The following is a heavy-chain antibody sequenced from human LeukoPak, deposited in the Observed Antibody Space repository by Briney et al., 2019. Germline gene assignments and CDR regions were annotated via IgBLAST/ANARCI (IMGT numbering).Heavy chain of an antibody. J-gene: IGHJ4*02. CDR2: INPGDSNT. V-gene: IGHV5-51*01. D-gene: IGHD1-20*01. CDR3: ARKSESNWNY. CDR1: GDSFTNYW. Sequence: GESLKISCKGSGDSFTNYWIGWVRQMPGKGLEWMGIINPGDSNTRYIPSFQGQVTISADKSISTAYLQWSSLKASDTAMYYCARKSESNWNYWGQGTLVTVSS.